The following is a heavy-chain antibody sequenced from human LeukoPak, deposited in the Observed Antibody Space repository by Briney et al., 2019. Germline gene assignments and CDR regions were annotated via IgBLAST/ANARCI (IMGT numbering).Heavy chain of an antibody. CDR3: ARSPRRVTATLYFDY. CDR1: GFFISSGYF. J-gene: IGHJ4*02. D-gene: IGHD2-21*02. CDR2: IYHRGTT. V-gene: IGHV4-38-2*02. Sequence: SETLSLTCTVSGFFISSGYFWGWIRQPPGKGLQWIGSIYHRGTTYYNPSLKSRISMSVDTSKNQFSLKLNSLTAADTAVYYCARSPRRVTATLYFDYWGQGALVTVSS.